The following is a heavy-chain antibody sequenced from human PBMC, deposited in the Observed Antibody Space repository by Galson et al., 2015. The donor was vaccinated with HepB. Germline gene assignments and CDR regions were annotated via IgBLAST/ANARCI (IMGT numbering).Heavy chain of an antibody. V-gene: IGHV1-69*06. J-gene: IGHJ4*02. CDR1: GGTFSSYA. CDR2: IIPIFGTA. Sequence: SVKVSCKASGGTFSSYAISWVRQAPGQGLEWMGGIIPIFGTANYAQKFQGRVTITADKSTSTAYMELSSLRSGDTAVYYCARDGSYGTVDYWGQGTLVTVSS. CDR3: ARDGSYGTVDY. D-gene: IGHD1-26*01.